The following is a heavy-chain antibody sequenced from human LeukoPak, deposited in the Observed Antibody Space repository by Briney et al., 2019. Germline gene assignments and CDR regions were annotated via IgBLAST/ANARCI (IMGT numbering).Heavy chain of an antibody. Sequence: GGSLRLSCAASGFTFSNAWMSWVRQAPGKGLEWVSAISGSGGSTYYADSVKGRFTISRDNAKNTVYLQTNSLRVEDTAVYYCARGALYQYYLDYWGWGQGTLVTVSS. CDR2: ISGSGGST. V-gene: IGHV3-23*01. D-gene: IGHD4-17*01. CDR1: GFTFSNAW. CDR3: ARGALYQYYLDYWG. J-gene: IGHJ4*02.